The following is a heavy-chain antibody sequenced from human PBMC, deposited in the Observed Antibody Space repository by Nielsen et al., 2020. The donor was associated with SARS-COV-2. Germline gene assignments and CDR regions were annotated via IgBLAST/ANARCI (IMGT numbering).Heavy chain of an antibody. V-gene: IGHV1-3*01. CDR1: GYTFTSYA. D-gene: IGHD3-3*01. CDR3: ARDPFVWYDFWSGYYRGDNQVDTELFFDY. J-gene: IGHJ4*02. CDR2: INAGNGNT. Sequence: ASVKVSCKASGYTFTSYAMHWVRQAPGQRLEWMGWINAGNGNTKYSQKFQGRVTITRDTSASTAYMELSSLRSDDTAVYYCARDPFVWYDFWSGYYRGDNQVDTELFFDYWGQGTLVTVSS.